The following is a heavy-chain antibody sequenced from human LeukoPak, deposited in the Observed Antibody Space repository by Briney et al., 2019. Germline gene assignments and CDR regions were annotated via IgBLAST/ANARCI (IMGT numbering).Heavy chain of an antibody. Sequence: ASVKVSCKASRYTFTSSGISWVRQAPGHRLEWMGWISAYNGNTNYAQTLQGRVTMTTDTSTRTAYMELRSLRVDDTAVYYCARDGGYGDYGVQYFDYWGQGTLVTVSS. CDR3: ARDGGYGDYGVQYFDY. CDR1: RYTFTSSG. V-gene: IGHV1-18*01. D-gene: IGHD4-17*01. J-gene: IGHJ4*02. CDR2: ISAYNGNT.